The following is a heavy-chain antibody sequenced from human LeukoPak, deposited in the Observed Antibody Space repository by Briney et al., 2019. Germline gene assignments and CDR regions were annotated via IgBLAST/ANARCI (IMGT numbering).Heavy chain of an antibody. D-gene: IGHD6-13*01. CDR2: ICASGST. CDR3: ARGPFQAAGAFDY. CDR1: SGSISSYC. Sequence: SETLSLTCTVSSGSISSYCWSWIRQPAGKGLEWIGRICASGSTNYNPSLRSQVTISVDKSKNQISLNLSSVTAADTALYYCARGPFQAAGAFDYWGQGTLVTVSS. V-gene: IGHV4-4*07. J-gene: IGHJ4*02.